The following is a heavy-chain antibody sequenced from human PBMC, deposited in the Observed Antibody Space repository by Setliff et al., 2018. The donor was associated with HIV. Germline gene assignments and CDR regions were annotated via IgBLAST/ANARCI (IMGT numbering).Heavy chain of an antibody. Sequence: SETLSLTCTVSGDSINSNSYYWGWIRQPPDKPPGKGLEWIGSVSNSGTAYYSPSLKNRVTISVDTSKNKFSLKLSSMTAADTAVDYCARAYCYDTKGPYYFDHWGQGTLVTVSS. J-gene: IGHJ4*02. CDR2: VSNSGTA. V-gene: IGHV4-39*01. D-gene: IGHD2-21*01. CDR3: ARAYCYDTKGPYYFDH. CDR1: GDSINSNSYY.